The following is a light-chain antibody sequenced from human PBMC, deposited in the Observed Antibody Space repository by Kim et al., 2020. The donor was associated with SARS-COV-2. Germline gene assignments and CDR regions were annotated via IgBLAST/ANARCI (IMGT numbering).Light chain of an antibody. Sequence: GQEVTIACSGSSSNIGNNYVSWYQQLPGTAPKLLIYDNNKRPSGIPDRFSGSKSGTSATLGITGLQTGDEADYYCGTWDSSLSAVVFGGGTQLTVL. CDR2: DNN. CDR1: SSNIGNNY. CDR3: GTWDSSLSAVV. J-gene: IGLJ2*01. V-gene: IGLV1-51*01.